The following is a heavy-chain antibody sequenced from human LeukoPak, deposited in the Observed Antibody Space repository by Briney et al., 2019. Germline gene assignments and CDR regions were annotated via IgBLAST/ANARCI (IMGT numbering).Heavy chain of an antibody. CDR1: GFTFSSYG. Sequence: GRSLRLSCAASGFTFSSYGMHWVRQAPGKGLEWVAVIWYDGSNKYYADSVKGRFTISRDSSKNTLYLQMNSLRAEDTAVYYCARTDYGDSHWYFDLWGRGTLVTVSS. J-gene: IGHJ2*01. CDR2: IWYDGSNK. CDR3: ARTDYGDSHWYFDL. V-gene: IGHV3-33*01. D-gene: IGHD4-17*01.